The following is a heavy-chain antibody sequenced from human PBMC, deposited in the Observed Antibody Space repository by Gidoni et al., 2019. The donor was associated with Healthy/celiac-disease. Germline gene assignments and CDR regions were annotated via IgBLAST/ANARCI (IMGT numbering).Heavy chain of an antibody. CDR3: ARGILTGYLRTGFDY. CDR1: GVSISSGGYY. CDR2: IYYSGST. Sequence: QVQLQESGPGLVKPSQTLSLTCTVSGVSISSGGYYWSWIRQHPGKGLEWIGYIYYSGSTYYNPSLKSRVTISVVTSKNQFSLKLSSVTAADTAVYYCARGILTGYLRTGFDYWGQGTLVTVSS. V-gene: IGHV4-31*03. J-gene: IGHJ4*02. D-gene: IGHD3-9*01.